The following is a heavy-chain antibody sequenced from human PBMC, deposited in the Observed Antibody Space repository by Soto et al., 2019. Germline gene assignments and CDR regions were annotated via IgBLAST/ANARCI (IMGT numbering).Heavy chain of an antibody. CDR1: GFTFGDYA. Sequence: GGSLRLSCTASGFTFGDYAMSWFRQAPGKGLEWVGFIRSKAYGETTEYAASVKGRFTISRDDSKSIAYLQMNSLKTEDTAVYYCTRTGVMIRGRSLSVWGQGTTVTVSS. V-gene: IGHV3-49*03. D-gene: IGHD3-10*01. CDR3: TRTGVMIRGRSLSV. J-gene: IGHJ6*02. CDR2: IRSKAYGETT.